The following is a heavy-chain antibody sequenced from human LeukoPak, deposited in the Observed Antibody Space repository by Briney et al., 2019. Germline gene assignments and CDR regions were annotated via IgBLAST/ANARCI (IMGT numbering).Heavy chain of an antibody. D-gene: IGHD2-15*01. CDR1: GGSFSAYF. CDR2: INHSGST. Sequence: SETLSLTCAVHGGSFSAYFWNWIRQPPGKGLEWSGEINHSGSTNYNPSLKTRVDISVDTSKNQFSLNLNSVTAADTALDYCARAVDAGGMDVWGQGTTVTVSS. V-gene: IGHV4-34*01. J-gene: IGHJ6*02. CDR3: ARAVDAGGMDV.